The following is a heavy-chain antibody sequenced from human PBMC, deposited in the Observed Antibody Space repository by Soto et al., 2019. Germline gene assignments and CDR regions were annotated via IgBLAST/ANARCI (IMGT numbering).Heavy chain of an antibody. V-gene: IGHV3-30*18. CDR2: ISYDGTNK. CDR3: AKDKSRLIVVEPITLFDY. J-gene: IGHJ4*02. D-gene: IGHD2-2*01. Sequence: GGSLRLSCAASGFTFSDYGIHWVRQAPAKGPEWVAFISYDGTNKYYANSVKGRFTISRDNSRNTLYLQMNSLRAEDTAVYYCAKDKSRLIVVEPITLFDYWGQGTLVTVSS. CDR1: GFTFSDYG.